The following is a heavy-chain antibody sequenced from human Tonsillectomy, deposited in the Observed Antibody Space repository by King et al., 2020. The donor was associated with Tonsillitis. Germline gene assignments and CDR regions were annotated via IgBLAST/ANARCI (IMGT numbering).Heavy chain of an antibody. D-gene: IGHD3-10*01. J-gene: IGHJ4*02. CDR3: ARDGKMGFGES. CDR2: VKSDRGGT. Sequence: VQLVQSGAEVKKPGASVKVSCKASGYTFTDSYIHWVRQAPGQGLEWMGWVKSDRGGTKFAQKFQGRVTMTRDTSISTAYMELSRLRSDDTAVYYCARDGKMGFGESWGQGTLVIVSS. V-gene: IGHV1-2*02. CDR1: GYTFTDSY.